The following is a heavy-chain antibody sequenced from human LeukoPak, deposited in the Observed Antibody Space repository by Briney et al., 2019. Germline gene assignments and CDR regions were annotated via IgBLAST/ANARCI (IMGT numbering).Heavy chain of an antibody. CDR1: GFTFSSYA. CDR2: ISGSGGST. D-gene: IGHD3-22*01. V-gene: IGHV3-23*01. J-gene: IGHJ4*02. CDR3: ARHFSAGDSSAFYNY. Sequence: GGSQRLSCAASGFTFSSYAMSWVRQAPGKGLEWVSAISGSGGSTYYADSVKGRFTISRDNSKNTLYLQMNSLRAEDTAVYYCARHFSAGDSSAFYNYWGQGTLVTVSS.